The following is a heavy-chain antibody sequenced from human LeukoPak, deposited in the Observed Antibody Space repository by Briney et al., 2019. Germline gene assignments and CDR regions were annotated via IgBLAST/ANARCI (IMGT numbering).Heavy chain of an antibody. CDR3: ARQQIYVDAGMVDYFDY. D-gene: IGHD5-18*01. V-gene: IGHV4-59*01. Sequence: PSETLSLTCNVSGGSIRGYYWSWIRQPPGKGLEWIGYIYSSGSTNYNPSLKSRVTMSVDTSKNQFSLKVSSVTAADTAIYYCARQQIYVDAGMVDYFDYWGQGTLVTVSS. CDR1: GGSIRGYY. J-gene: IGHJ4*02. CDR2: IYSSGST.